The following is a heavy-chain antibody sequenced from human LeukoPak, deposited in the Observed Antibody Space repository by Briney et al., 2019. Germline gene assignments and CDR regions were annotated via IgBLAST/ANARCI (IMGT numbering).Heavy chain of an antibody. CDR2: ISYSGST. CDR1: GNSISSYY. CDR3: ARTPNYGSGSRHFDY. V-gene: IGHV4-59*08. J-gene: IGHJ4*02. D-gene: IGHD3-10*01. Sequence: SETLSLTCTVSGNSISSYYWNWIRQPPGKGLEWIGYISYSGSTNYNPSLKSRVTISVDTSKNQFSLRLSSVTAADTAVYYCARTPNYGSGSRHFDYWGRGTLVTVSS.